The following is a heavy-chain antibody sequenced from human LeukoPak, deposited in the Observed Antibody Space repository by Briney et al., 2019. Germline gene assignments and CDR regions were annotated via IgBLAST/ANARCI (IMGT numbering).Heavy chain of an antibody. CDR1: GYTFTGYY. CDR3: ARGRGDIVVVPATEVDAFDI. CDR2: INPNSGGT. D-gene: IGHD2-2*01. J-gene: IGHJ3*02. Sequence: GTSVKVSCKASGYTFTGYYMHWVRQAPGQGLEWMGWINPNSGGTNYAQKFQGRVTMTRDTSISTAYMELSRLRSDDTAVYYCARGRGDIVVVPATEVDAFDIWGQGTMVTVSS. V-gene: IGHV1-2*02.